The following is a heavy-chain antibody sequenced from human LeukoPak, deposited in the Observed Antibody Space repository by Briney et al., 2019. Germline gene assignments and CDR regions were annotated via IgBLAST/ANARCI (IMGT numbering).Heavy chain of an antibody. V-gene: IGHV1-18*01. CDR2: ISAYNGNT. CDR1: GYTFTSYG. CDR3: ARGSTGYYGSGSEY. D-gene: IGHD3-10*01. Sequence: ASVTVSCKASGYTFTSYGISWVRQAPGQGLEWMGWISAYNGNTNYAQKLQGRVTMTTDTSTSTAYMELRSLRSDDTAVYYCARGSTGYYGSGSEYWGQGTLVTVSS. J-gene: IGHJ4*02.